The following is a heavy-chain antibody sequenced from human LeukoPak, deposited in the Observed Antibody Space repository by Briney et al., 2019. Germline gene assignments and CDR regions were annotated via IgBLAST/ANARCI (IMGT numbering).Heavy chain of an antibody. Sequence: SETLSLTCTVSGGSISSYYWSWIRQPPGKGLEWIGYIYTSGSTNYNPSLKSRVTISVDTSKNQFSLKLSSVTAADTAVYYCARSIDWFGEEDVWFDPWGQGTLVTVSS. V-gene: IGHV4-4*09. CDR3: ARSIDWFGEEDVWFDP. CDR2: IYTSGST. J-gene: IGHJ5*02. D-gene: IGHD3-10*01. CDR1: GGSISSYY.